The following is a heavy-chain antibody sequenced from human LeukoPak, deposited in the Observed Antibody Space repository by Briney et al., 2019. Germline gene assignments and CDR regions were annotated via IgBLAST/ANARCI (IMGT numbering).Heavy chain of an antibody. V-gene: IGHV3-21*05. CDR2: ISSSGSYI. Sequence: GGSLRLSCAPSASGVSFTSHSMNWVRQAPGEGLEWISYISSSGSYIFYAASVEGRFTVSRDNARNSLYLQMNSLRAEDTAIYYCAREYNSRATFDYWGQGTLVTVSS. D-gene: IGHD1-20*01. CDR3: AREYNSRATFDY. CDR1: GVSFTSHS. J-gene: IGHJ4*02.